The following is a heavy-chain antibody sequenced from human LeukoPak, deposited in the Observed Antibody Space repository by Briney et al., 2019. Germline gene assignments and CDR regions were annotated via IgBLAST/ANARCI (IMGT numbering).Heavy chain of an antibody. Sequence: GASVKVSCKASGYTFTSYGFSWVRQAPGQGLEWMGWISAYNGNTNYAQKLQGRVTMTTDTSTSTAYMELRSLRSDDTAVYYCARDILSYYYDSSGYYSFRALGYWGQGTLVTVSS. D-gene: IGHD3-22*01. V-gene: IGHV1-18*01. CDR2: ISAYNGNT. CDR1: GYTFTSYG. CDR3: ARDILSYYYDSSGYYSFRALGY. J-gene: IGHJ4*02.